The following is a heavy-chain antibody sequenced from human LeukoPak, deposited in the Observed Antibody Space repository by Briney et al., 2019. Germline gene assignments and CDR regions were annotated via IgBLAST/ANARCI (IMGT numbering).Heavy chain of an antibody. D-gene: IGHD5-24*01. CDR3: AREPPMATITGFDY. Sequence: ASVKVSCKASGYTFTSYDINWVRQATGQGLEWMGWMNPNSGNTGYAQKFQGRVTMTRNTSISTAYMELSSLRSEDTAVYYCAREPPMATITGFDYWGQGTLVTVSS. CDR2: MNPNSGNT. J-gene: IGHJ4*02. V-gene: IGHV1-8*01. CDR1: GYTFTSYD.